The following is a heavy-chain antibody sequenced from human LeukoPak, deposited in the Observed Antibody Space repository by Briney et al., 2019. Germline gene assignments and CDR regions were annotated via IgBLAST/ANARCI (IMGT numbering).Heavy chain of an antibody. Sequence: GGSLRLSCAASGFTFSSYSMNWVRQAPGKGLEWVSSISSSSYIYYADSVKGRFTISRDNAKNSLYLQMNSLRAGDTAVYYCARHGLSDAFDIWGQGTMVTVSS. CDR1: GFTFSSYS. CDR3: ARHGLSDAFDI. CDR2: ISSSSYI. D-gene: IGHD2-15*01. V-gene: IGHV3-21*01. J-gene: IGHJ3*02.